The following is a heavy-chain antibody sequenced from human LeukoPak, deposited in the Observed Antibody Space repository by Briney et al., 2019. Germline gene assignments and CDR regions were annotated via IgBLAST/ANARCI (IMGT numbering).Heavy chain of an antibody. CDR3: ARGLPRYSSSWYVDY. D-gene: IGHD6-13*01. Sequence: SETLSLTCAVYGGSFSGYYWSWIRQPPGKGLEWIGEINHSGSTNYNPSLKSRVTISVDTSKNQFSLKLSSVTAADTAVYYCARGLPRYSSSWYVDYWGQGTLVTVSS. V-gene: IGHV4-34*01. J-gene: IGHJ4*02. CDR2: INHSGST. CDR1: GGSFSGYY.